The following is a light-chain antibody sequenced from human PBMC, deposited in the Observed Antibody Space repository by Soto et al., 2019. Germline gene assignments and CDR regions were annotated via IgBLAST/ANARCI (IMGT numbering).Light chain of an antibody. CDR2: GAS. V-gene: IGKV3-15*01. J-gene: IGKJ4*01. CDR1: QSVSSN. CDR3: QQYNNWPSLI. Sequence: EIVLTQSPATLSVSPGERATLSCRASQSVSSNLAWYQQKPGQAPRLLIYGASTRATGIPFKFIGSGSGTEFTLNISSLQSEDFAVYYCQQYNNWPSLIFGGGTKVDIK.